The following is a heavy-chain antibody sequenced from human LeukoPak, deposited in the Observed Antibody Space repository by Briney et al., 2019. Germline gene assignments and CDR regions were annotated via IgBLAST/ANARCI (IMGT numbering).Heavy chain of an antibody. CDR2: IYHSGST. J-gene: IGHJ4*02. Sequence: SETLSLTCAVSGYSIGSGYYWGWIRQPPGKGLEWIGSIYHSGSTYYNPSLKSRVTISVDTSKNQFSLKLSSVTAADTAVYYCARGYYDSSGAFDYWGQGTLVTVSS. V-gene: IGHV4-38-2*01. CDR3: ARGYYDSSGAFDY. D-gene: IGHD3-22*01. CDR1: GYSIGSGYY.